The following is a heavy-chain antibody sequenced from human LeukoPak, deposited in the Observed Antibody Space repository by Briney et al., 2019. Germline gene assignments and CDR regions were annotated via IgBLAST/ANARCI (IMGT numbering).Heavy chain of an antibody. J-gene: IGHJ4*02. Sequence: GGSLRLSCAASGLTFSSYGMHWVRQAPGKGLEWVAVISYDGSNKYYADSVKGRFTISRDNSKNTLYLQMNSPRAEDTAVYYCAKVSSSSWSAFDYWGQGTLVTVSS. CDR2: ISYDGSNK. D-gene: IGHD6-13*01. CDR3: AKVSSSSWSAFDY. V-gene: IGHV3-30*18. CDR1: GLTFSSYG.